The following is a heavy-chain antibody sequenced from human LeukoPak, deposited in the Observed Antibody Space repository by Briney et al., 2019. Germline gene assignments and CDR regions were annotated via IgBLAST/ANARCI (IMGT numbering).Heavy chain of an antibody. J-gene: IGHJ4*02. V-gene: IGHV1-69*04. CDR3: ARDQDSSGTDY. CDR2: IIPILGIA. D-gene: IGHD6-19*01. CDR1: GGTFSSYA. Sequence: GASVKVSCKASGGTFSSYAISWVRQAPGQGLEWMGRIIPILGIANYAQKFQGRVTITADKSTSTAYMELSSLRSEDTAVYYCARDQDSSGTDYWGQGTLVTVSS.